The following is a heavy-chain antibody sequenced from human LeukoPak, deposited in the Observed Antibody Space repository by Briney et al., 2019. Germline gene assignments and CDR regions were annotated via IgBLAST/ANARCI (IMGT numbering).Heavy chain of an antibody. D-gene: IGHD1-26*01. Sequence: GGSLRLSCAASGFTFDDYAMHWVRQAPGKGLEWVSGISWNSGSIGYADSVKGRFTISRDNAENSLYLQMNSLRAEDTALYYCAKDGGAIVGAKFDYWGQGTLVTVSS. CDR3: AKDGGAIVGAKFDY. J-gene: IGHJ4*02. V-gene: IGHV3-9*01. CDR1: GFTFDDYA. CDR2: ISWNSGSI.